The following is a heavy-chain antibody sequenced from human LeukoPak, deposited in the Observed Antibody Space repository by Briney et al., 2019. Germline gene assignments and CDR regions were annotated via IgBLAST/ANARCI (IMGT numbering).Heavy chain of an antibody. V-gene: IGHV4-61*01. CDR3: ARDGIAVAAPFDY. Sequence: SETLSLTCTVSGGSISSSSYYWGWMRQPPGKGLEWIGYIYYSGSTNYNPSLKSRVTISVDTSKNQFSLKLSSVTAADTAVYYCARDGIAVAAPFDYWGQGTLVTVSS. J-gene: IGHJ4*02. CDR2: IYYSGST. D-gene: IGHD6-19*01. CDR1: GGSISSSSYY.